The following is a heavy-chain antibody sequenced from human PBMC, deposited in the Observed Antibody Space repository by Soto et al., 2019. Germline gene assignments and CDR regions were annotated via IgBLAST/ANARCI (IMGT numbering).Heavy chain of an antibody. Sequence: AVKVSSKAAAVTFSSDTITWARQARGQGMEWIGRIIPILGIANYAQKFQGRVTITADKSTSTAYMELSSLRSEDTAVYYCARKKVMITFGGVMETTEPFDYWGQGTLVTVSS. V-gene: IGHV1-69*02. J-gene: IGHJ4*02. CDR1: AVTFSSDT. D-gene: IGHD3-16*01. CDR3: ARKKVMITFGGVMETTEPFDY. CDR2: IIPILGIA.